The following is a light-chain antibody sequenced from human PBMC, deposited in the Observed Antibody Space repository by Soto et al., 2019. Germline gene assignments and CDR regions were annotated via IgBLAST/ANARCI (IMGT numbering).Light chain of an antibody. CDR2: TAS. Sequence: IQMTQSPSSLSASVGDRVTITCWASYDINIYLAWYQQRPGTVPKLLIYTASTLQSGVPSRFSGSGFGTDFTLTISSLQPEDVATYYCQNYNTVPIAFGQGTRLEI. J-gene: IGKJ5*01. CDR3: QNYNTVPIA. V-gene: IGKV1-27*01. CDR1: YDINIY.